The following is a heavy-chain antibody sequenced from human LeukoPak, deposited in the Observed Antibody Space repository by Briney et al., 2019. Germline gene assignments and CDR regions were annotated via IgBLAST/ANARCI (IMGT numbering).Heavy chain of an antibody. D-gene: IGHD1-7*01. J-gene: IGHJ5*02. CDR3: ARDPPSYNWNYGPYNWFDP. CDR2: IYYSGST. Sequence: SETLSLTCSVSGGSISSSSYYWGWIRQPPGKGLEWIGSIYYSGSTYCNPSLRSRVTISVDTSKNQFSLKLSSVTAADTAVYYCARDPPSYNWNYGPYNWFDPWGQGTLVTVSS. CDR1: GGSISSSSYY. V-gene: IGHV4-39*07.